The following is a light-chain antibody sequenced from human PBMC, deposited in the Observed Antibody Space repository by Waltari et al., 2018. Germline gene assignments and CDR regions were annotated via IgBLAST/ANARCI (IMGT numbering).Light chain of an antibody. CDR2: YNSASDK. V-gene: IGLV5-45*02. J-gene: IGLJ3*02. Sequence: QALVLQPSSLSSSPGSSASPPYTFRSALFFPTYTIYWFPHTPVSPPRYLRRYNSASDKQQGFGVPSRFSGSKDVSANSGILLISGLQSEDEADYYCMIWYSAAWVFGGGTKLNVL. CDR1: SALFFPTYT. CDR3: MIWYSAAWV.